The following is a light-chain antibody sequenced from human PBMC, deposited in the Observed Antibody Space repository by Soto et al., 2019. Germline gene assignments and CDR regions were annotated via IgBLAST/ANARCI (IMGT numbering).Light chain of an antibody. Sequence: IVLTQSPGTLSLSPGERATLCCRTGQSVSSSYLAWYQQKPGQAPRLLIYDASNRATGIPARFSGSGSGTDFTLTISSLEPEDFAVYYCQQRSNWPPWTFGQGTKVDIK. V-gene: IGKV3D-20*02. CDR1: QSVSSSY. J-gene: IGKJ1*01. CDR2: DAS. CDR3: QQRSNWPPWT.